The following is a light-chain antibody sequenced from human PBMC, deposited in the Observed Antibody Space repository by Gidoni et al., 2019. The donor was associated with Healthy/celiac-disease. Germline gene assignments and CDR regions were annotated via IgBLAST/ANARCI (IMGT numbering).Light chain of an antibody. CDR1: SSDVGGYNY. Sequence: PGQSITISCTGTSSDVGGYNYVSWYQQHPGKAPKLMIYDVSNRPSGVSNRFSGSKSGNTASLTISGLQAEDEADYYCSSYTSSSTPVVFGGGTKLTVL. V-gene: IGLV2-14*03. CDR3: SSYTSSSTPVV. J-gene: IGLJ2*01. CDR2: DVS.